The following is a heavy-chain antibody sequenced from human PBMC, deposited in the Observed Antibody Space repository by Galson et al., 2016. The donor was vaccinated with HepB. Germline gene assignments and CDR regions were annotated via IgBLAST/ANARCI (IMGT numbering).Heavy chain of an antibody. CDR1: GGSINSDNSF. Sequence: TLSLTCTVSGGSINSDNSFWSWIRQHPEKGLEWIGYMHYSGGAHYNPSLKSRGTMSVDTSTNQFSLKVSSVTAADTAVYFCAREVIAAAETDAFDIWGQGTTVTVSS. D-gene: IGHD6-13*01. CDR3: AREVIAAAETDAFDI. V-gene: IGHV4-31*03. CDR2: MHYSGGA. J-gene: IGHJ3*02.